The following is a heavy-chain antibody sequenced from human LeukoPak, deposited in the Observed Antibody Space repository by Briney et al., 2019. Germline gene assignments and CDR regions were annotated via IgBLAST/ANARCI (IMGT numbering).Heavy chain of an antibody. V-gene: IGHV1-46*01. CDR2: INPSGGST. D-gene: IGHD3-10*01. CDR3: ARGAQYYYGSGSYNFDY. J-gene: IGHJ4*02. CDR1: GYTFISYQ. Sequence: GASVKVSCKASGYTFISYQMHWVRQAPGQGLEWMGIINPSGGSTSYAQKFQGRVTMTRDTSTSTVYMELSSLRSEDTAVYYCARGAQYYYGSGSYNFDYWGQGTLVTVSS.